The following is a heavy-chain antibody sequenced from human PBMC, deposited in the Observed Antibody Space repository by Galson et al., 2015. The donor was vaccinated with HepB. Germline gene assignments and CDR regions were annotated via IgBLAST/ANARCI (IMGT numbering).Heavy chain of an antibody. CDR2: IKSKTDGGTT. CDR1: GFTFSNAW. Sequence: SLRLSCAAPGFTFSNAWMSWVRQAPGKGLEWVGRIKSKTDGGTTDYAAPVKGRFTISRDDSKNTLYLQMNSLKTEDTAVYYCTTGPTADSSSWYGRLVDYWGQGTLVTVSS. D-gene: IGHD6-13*01. CDR3: TTGPTADSSSWYGRLVDY. V-gene: IGHV3-15*01. J-gene: IGHJ4*02.